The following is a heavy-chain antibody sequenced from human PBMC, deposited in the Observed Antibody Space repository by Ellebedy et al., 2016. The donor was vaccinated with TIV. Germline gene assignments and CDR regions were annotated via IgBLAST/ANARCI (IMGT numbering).Heavy chain of an antibody. V-gene: IGHV3-11*01. J-gene: IGHJ4*02. CDR1: GFTFSDYY. Sequence: GGSLRLXXAASGFTFSDYYMSWIRQAPGKGLEWVSYISSSGSTIYYADSVKGRFTISRDNAKNSLYLQMNSLRAEDTAVYYCAREDWNYSPDYWGQGTLVTVSS. CDR2: ISSSGSTI. CDR3: AREDWNYSPDY. D-gene: IGHD1-7*01.